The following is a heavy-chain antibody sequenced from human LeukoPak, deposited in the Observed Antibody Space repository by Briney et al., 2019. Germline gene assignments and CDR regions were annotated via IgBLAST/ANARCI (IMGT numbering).Heavy chain of an antibody. Sequence: GGSLRLSCAASGFTFSSYDMHWVRQATGKGLEWVSAIGTAGDTYYPGSVKGRFTISRENAKNSLYLQMNSLRAGDTAVYYCARVGYCSSTSCYMSYYFDYWGQGTLVTVSS. J-gene: IGHJ4*02. CDR2: IGTAGDT. D-gene: IGHD2-2*02. CDR1: GFTFSSYD. V-gene: IGHV3-13*01. CDR3: ARVGYCSSTSCYMSYYFDY.